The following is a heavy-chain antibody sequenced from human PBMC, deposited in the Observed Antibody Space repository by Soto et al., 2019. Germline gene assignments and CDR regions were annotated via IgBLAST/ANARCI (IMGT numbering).Heavy chain of an antibody. J-gene: IGHJ6*03. Sequence: PGGSLRLSCAASVFTFSSYAMSWVRQAPGKGLEWVSVLSGSGGSTYYADSVKGRFTISRDNSKDTLYLQMNSLRAEDTAVYYCAKEQQLGYYYMVVWGKGTTVTVSS. CDR3: AKEQQLGYYYMVV. D-gene: IGHD6-13*01. V-gene: IGHV3-23*01. CDR2: LSGSGGST. CDR1: VFTFSSYA.